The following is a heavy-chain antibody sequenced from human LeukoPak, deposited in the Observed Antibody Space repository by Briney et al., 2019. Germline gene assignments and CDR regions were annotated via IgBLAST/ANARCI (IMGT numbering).Heavy chain of an antibody. CDR3: ATYSSGWYYFDY. J-gene: IGHJ4*02. V-gene: IGHV4-34*01. D-gene: IGHD6-19*01. Sequence: NPSETLSLTCAVYGGSFSGYYWSWIRQPPGKGLEWIGEINHSGSTNYNPSLKSRVTISVDTSKNHFSLKLSSVTAADTAVYYCATYSSGWYYFDYWGQGTLVTVSS. CDR1: GGSFSGYY. CDR2: INHSGST.